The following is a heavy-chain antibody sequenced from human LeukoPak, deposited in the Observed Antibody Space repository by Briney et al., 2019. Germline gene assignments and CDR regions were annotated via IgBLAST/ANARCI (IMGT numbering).Heavy chain of an antibody. D-gene: IGHD3-22*01. CDR3: ARGMREYYYDSSGYYPLDY. CDR2: INSDGSST. Sequence: GGSLRLSCAASGFTFSSYWMHWARQAPGKGLVWVSRINSDGSSTSYADSVKGRFTISRDNAKNTLYLQMNSLRAEDTAVYYCARGMREYYYDSSGYYPLDYWGQGTLVTVSS. V-gene: IGHV3-74*01. CDR1: GFTFSSYW. J-gene: IGHJ4*02.